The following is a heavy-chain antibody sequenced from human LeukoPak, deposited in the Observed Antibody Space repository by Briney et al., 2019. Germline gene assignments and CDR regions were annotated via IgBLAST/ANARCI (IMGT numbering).Heavy chain of an antibody. CDR3: ARDMVRGVIASMDV. V-gene: IGHV3-21*01. CDR1: GFTFSSYS. D-gene: IGHD3-10*01. J-gene: IGHJ6*04. Sequence: GGSLRLSCAASGFTFSSYSMNWVRQAPGKGLEWVSSISSSSSYIYYADPVKGRFTISRDNAKNSLYLQMNSLRAEDTAVYYCARDMVRGVIASMDVWGKGTTVTVSS. CDR2: ISSSSSYI.